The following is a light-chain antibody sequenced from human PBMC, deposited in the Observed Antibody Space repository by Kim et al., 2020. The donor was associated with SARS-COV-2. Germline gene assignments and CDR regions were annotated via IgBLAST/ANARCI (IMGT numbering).Light chain of an antibody. V-gene: IGKV3-20*01. CDR3: QQYGSSPGT. CDR2: GAS. CDR1: QSVSSSY. J-gene: IGKJ1*01. Sequence: ENVLTQSPGTLSLSPGERATLSCRASQSVSSSYLAWFQQRPGQAPRLLIYGASSRATGIPDRFSGGGSGTDFTLTISRLEPEDSAVYYCQQYGSSPGTFGQGTKVDIK.